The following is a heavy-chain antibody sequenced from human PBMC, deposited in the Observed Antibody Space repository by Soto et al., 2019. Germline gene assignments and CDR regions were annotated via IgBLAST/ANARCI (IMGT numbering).Heavy chain of an antibody. CDR2: IYSGGST. CDR3: ARDRDYSNYFDY. D-gene: IGHD4-4*01. V-gene: IGHV3-53*01. Sequence: EVQLVESGGGLIQPGGSLRLSCAASGFTVSSNYMSWVRQAPGKGLEWVSVIYSGGSTYYADSVKGRFTISRDNSKNTLYLQMNRLRAEHTAVYYCARDRDYSNYFDYWGQGTLVTVSS. CDR1: GFTVSSNY. J-gene: IGHJ4*02.